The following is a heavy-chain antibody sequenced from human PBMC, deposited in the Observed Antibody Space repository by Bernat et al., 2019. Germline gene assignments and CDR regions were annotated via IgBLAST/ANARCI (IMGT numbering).Heavy chain of an antibody. J-gene: IGHJ6*02. Sequence: QVQLVESGGGVVQPGRSLRLSCAASGFTFSNYGMHWVRQAPGKGLEWVAVISYDGSNKYYADSVKGRFTISRDNSKNTLYLQMNSLRAEDTAVYYCATGGQRLTQRGMDVWGQGTTVTVSS. D-gene: IGHD3-16*01. V-gene: IGHV3-30*03. CDR1: GFTFSNYG. CDR2: ISYDGSNK. CDR3: ATGGQRLTQRGMDV.